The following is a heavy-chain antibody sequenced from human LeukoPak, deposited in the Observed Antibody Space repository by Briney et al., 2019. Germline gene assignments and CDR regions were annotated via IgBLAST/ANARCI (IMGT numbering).Heavy chain of an antibody. J-gene: IGHJ4*02. CDR1: GGSTSSYY. CDR3: ARENGGNFAY. D-gene: IGHD1-1*01. Sequence: SETLSLTCTVSGGSTSSYYWSWIRQPAGKGLEWIGRIYSSGGTNYNPSLKSRVNMSIDTSKNLLSLKLRSVTAADTAVYYCARENGGNFAYWGQGILVTVSS. CDR2: IYSSGGT. V-gene: IGHV4-4*07.